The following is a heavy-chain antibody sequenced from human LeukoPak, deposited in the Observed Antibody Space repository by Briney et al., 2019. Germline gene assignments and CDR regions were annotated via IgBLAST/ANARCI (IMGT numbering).Heavy chain of an antibody. CDR2: IWYDGSNK. CDR1: GFTFSSYG. J-gene: IGHJ6*03. D-gene: IGHD3-10*01. V-gene: IGHV3-33*06. CDR3: AKGFWFGASGPDCMDV. Sequence: GGSLRLSCAASGFTFSSYGMHWVRQAPGKGLEWVAVIWYDGSNKYYADSVKGRFTISRDNSKNTLYLQMNSLRAEDTAVYYCAKGFWFGASGPDCMDVWGKGTTVTVSS.